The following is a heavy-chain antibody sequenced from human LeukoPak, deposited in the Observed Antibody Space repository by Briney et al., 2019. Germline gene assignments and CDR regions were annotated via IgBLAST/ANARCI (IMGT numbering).Heavy chain of an antibody. V-gene: IGHV3-23*01. Sequence: GGSLRLSCAASGFTFSSYAMSWGRQAPGKGLEWVSAISGSGGSTYYADSVKGRFTISREWSRNTLYLQMNSLRVEDSAVYYCAKDLGRFGVGVSLDFWGLGTLVTVAS. CDR2: ISGSGGST. CDR1: GFTFSSYA. CDR3: AKDLGRFGVGVSLDF. D-gene: IGHD3-3*01. J-gene: IGHJ4*02.